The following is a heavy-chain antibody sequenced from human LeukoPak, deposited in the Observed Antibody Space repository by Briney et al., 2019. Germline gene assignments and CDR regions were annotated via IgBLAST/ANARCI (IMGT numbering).Heavy chain of an antibody. D-gene: IGHD3-3*01. CDR3: AATPDYDFCSGYFSA. V-gene: IGHV1-69*05. CDR1: GGTFSSYA. J-gene: IGHJ4*02. CDR2: IIPIFGTA. Sequence: SVKVSCKASGGTFSSYAISWVRQAPGQGREWMGRIIPIFGTANYAQKFQGRVTITTDESTSTAYMELSSLRSEDTAVYYCAATPDYDFCSGYFSAWGQGTLVTVSS.